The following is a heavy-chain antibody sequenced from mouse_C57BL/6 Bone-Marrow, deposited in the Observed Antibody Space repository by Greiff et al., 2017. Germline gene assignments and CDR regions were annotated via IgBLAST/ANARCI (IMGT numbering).Heavy chain of an antibody. CDR2: ISSGSSTI. J-gene: IGHJ2*01. CDR3: ARRVTGTYFDY. Sequence: EVKLVESGGGLVKPGGSLKLSCAASGFTFSDYGMHWVRQAPEKGLEWVAYISSGSSTIYYADTVKGRFTIARDNAKNTLFLQMTSLRSEDTAMYYCARRVTGTYFDYWGQGTTLTVSS. D-gene: IGHD4-1*01. CDR1: GFTFSDYG. V-gene: IGHV5-17*01.